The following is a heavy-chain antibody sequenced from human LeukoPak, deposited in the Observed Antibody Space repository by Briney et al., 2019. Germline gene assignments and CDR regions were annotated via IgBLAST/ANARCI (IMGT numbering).Heavy chain of an antibody. V-gene: IGHV3-30*02. J-gene: IGHJ4*02. D-gene: IGHD6-13*01. CDR2: IRYDGSNK. CDR3: AKDRGSSCLDY. CDR1: GFTFSSYG. Sequence: PGGSLRLSCAASGFTFSSYGMYWVRQAPGKGLEWVAFIRYDGSNKYYADSEKGRFTISRDNSKNTLYVQMNSLRGEDTAVYYCAKDRGSSCLDYWGQGTLVTVSS.